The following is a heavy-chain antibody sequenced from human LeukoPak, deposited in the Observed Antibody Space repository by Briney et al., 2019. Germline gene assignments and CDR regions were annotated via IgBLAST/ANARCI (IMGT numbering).Heavy chain of an antibody. V-gene: IGHV3-7*01. CDR1: GVTFSSSW. CDR2: IKQDGSRK. D-gene: IGHD5-12*01. Sequence: PGGSLRLSCAASGVTFSSSWMSWVRQAPGKGLEWVANIKQDGSRKLYVDSVQGRFTISRDNSKNTLFLQMNSLRPEDTALYYCARDLLSGYDKDMDVWGKGTTVTVSS. CDR3: ARDLLSGYDKDMDV. J-gene: IGHJ6*03.